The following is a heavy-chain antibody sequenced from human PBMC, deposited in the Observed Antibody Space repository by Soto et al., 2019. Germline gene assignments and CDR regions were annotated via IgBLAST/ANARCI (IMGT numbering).Heavy chain of an antibody. V-gene: IGHV3-21*01. Sequence: GGSLRLSCAASGFTFSSYSINWVRQAPWKGLEWVSSISSSSSYIYYADSVKGRFTISRDNAKNSLYLQMNSLRAEDTAVYYCARDLSSSWYLDKWFDRCGQGTLVPVCS. CDR2: ISSSSSYI. CDR1: GFTFSSYS. D-gene: IGHD6-13*01. J-gene: IGHJ5*02. CDR3: ARDLSSSWYLDKWFDR.